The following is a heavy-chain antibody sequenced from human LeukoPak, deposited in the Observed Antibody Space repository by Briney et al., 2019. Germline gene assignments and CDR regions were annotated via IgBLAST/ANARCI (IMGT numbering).Heavy chain of an antibody. CDR3: ARDTYYYDSSGYYYYYYYMDV. CDR2: IYTGGST. CDR1: GGSISSSSYY. J-gene: IGHJ6*03. Sequence: NSSETLSLTCTVSGGSISSSSYYWSWIRQPAGKGLEWIGHIYTGGSTNYNPSLKSRVTISVDTSKNQFSLKLSSVTAADTAVYYCARDTYYYDSSGYYYYYYYMDVWGKGTTVTVSS. D-gene: IGHD3-22*01. V-gene: IGHV4-61*09.